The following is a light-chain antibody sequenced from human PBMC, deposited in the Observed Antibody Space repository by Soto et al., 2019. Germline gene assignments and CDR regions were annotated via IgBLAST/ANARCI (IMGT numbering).Light chain of an antibody. Sequence: EIVVTQSPATLSLSPGERATLSCRGSQSISRSLAWYQQKPGQAPRLLISDASTRATGIPARFSGSGSGTEFTLTISSLQSEDFALYYCHQYNSWPPGTFGQGTKVDI. CDR1: QSISRS. V-gene: IGKV3-15*01. CDR3: HQYNSWPPGT. J-gene: IGKJ2*01. CDR2: DAS.